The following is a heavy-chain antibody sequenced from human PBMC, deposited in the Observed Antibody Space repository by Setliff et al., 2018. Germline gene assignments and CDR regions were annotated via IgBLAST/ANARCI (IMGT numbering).Heavy chain of an antibody. V-gene: IGHV1-18*01. CDR1: GYTFTSYG. CDR3: ARAPSVELVTIRTNSWFTY. CDR2: ISAYNGDT. Sequence: ASVKVSCKTSGYTFTSYGISWVRQAPGQGLEWMGWISAYNGDTNYAQKFQGRVTLTTDTSTSTAYMELRSLTSDDSAFYYCARAPSVELVTIRTNSWFTYWGQGTLVTVSS. D-gene: IGHD5-18*01. J-gene: IGHJ4*02.